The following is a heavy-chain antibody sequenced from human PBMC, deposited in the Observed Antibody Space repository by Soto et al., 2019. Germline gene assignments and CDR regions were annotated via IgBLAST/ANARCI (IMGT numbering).Heavy chain of an antibody. J-gene: IGHJ6*02. CDR2: ISYDGSNK. V-gene: IGHV3-30-3*01. Sequence: QVQLVESGGGVVQPGRSLRLSCAASGFTFSSYAMHWVRQAPGKGLEWVAVISYDGSNKYYADSVKGRFTISRDNSKNTLYLLMNSLRAEDTAVYYCARDLSDFWSGFDYYYYGMDVWGQGTTVTVSS. CDR1: GFTFSSYA. CDR3: ARDLSDFWSGFDYYYYGMDV. D-gene: IGHD3-3*01.